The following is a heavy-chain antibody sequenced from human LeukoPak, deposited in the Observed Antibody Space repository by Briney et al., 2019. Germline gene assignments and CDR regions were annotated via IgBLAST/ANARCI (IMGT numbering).Heavy chain of an antibody. V-gene: IGHV3-53*01. D-gene: IGHD3-16*01. Sequence: GGSLRLSCTVSGFTVSSSSMSWVRQAPGKGLEWVSFIYSAGSIYYSDSVKGRFTISIDNSKNTLYLQMNSLRAEDTAVYYCARRAGAYTHPYDYWGQGTLVTVSS. CDR3: ARRAGAYTHPYDY. J-gene: IGHJ4*02. CDR1: GFTVSSSS. CDR2: IYSAGSI.